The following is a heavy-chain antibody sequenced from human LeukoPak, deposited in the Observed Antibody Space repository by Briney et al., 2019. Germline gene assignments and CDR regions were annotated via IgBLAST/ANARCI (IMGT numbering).Heavy chain of an antibody. V-gene: IGHV1-8*01. CDR1: GYTFTSYD. J-gene: IGHJ6*02. D-gene: IGHD6-13*01. CDR3: ARQSPGLTPNPYSGSWYDAPYYYYYGMDV. Sequence: ASVKVSCKASGYTFTSYDINWVRQATGQGLEWMGWMNPNSGNTGYAQKFQGRVTMTRNTSISTAYMELSSLRSEDTAVYYCARQSPGLTPNPYSGSWYDAPYYYYYGMDVWGQGTTVTVSS. CDR2: MNPNSGNT.